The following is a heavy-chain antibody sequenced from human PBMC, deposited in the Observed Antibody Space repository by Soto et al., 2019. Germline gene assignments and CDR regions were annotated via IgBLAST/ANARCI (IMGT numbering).Heavy chain of an antibody. Sequence: LRLSCAASGFTFSSYGMHWVRQAPGKGLEWVAVISYDGSNNYYADSVKGRFTISRDNSKNTLYLQMNSLRAEDTAVYYCAKAIRWRNPGYFGYWGQGTLVTVSS. V-gene: IGHV3-30*18. CDR3: AKAIRWRNPGYFGY. D-gene: IGHD4-17*01. CDR2: ISYDGSNN. J-gene: IGHJ4*02. CDR1: GFTFSSYG.